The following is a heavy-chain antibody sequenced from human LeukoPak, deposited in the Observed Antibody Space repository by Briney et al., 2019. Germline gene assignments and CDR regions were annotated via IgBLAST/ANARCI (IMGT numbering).Heavy chain of an antibody. J-gene: IGHJ4*02. V-gene: IGHV1-2*02. CDR2: ISPTSGGT. Sequence: WASVKVSCKASGYTFTGYYMHWVRQAPGQGLEWMGWISPTSGGTNYAQKFQGRVTMTRDTSISTAYLQWSSLKASDTAIYYCAGIAYCGGDCYSPFDYWGQGTLVTVSS. CDR3: AGIAYCGGDCYSPFDY. D-gene: IGHD2-21*02. CDR1: GYTFTGYY.